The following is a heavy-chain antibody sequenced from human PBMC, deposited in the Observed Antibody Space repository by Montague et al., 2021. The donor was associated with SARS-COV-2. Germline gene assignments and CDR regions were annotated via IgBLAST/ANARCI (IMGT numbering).Heavy chain of an antibody. V-gene: IGHV4-59*01. CDR1: CGSISSYY. CDR2: IYYSGST. Sequence: SETLSLTCTVSCGSISSYYWRCIRQPPGKGLEWIGYIYYSGSTNYNPSLKSRVTISVDTSKNQFSLKLSSVTAADTAVYYCAREVRYYYDSSGPGAFDIWGQGTMVTVSS. J-gene: IGHJ3*02. D-gene: IGHD3-22*01. CDR3: AREVRYYYDSSGPGAFDI.